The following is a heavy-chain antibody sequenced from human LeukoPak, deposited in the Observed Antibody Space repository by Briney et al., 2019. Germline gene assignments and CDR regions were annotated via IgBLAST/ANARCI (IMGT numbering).Heavy chain of an antibody. Sequence: GGSLRLSCAASGFTFSSYAVSWVREAPGKGLGWVSSICGSGVATYSADSVKGRFTISRDNSKSTLYLQMSSLRAEDTAVYYCAKDWGYSSSQGYYFDYWGQGTLVTVSS. CDR1: GFTFSSYA. J-gene: IGHJ4*02. CDR2: ICGSGVAT. CDR3: AKDWGYSSSQGYYFDY. D-gene: IGHD6-13*01. V-gene: IGHV3-23*01.